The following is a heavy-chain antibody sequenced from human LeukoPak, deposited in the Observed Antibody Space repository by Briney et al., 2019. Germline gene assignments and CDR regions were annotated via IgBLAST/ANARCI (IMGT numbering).Heavy chain of an antibody. CDR2: IGGSGAST. Sequence: PGGSLRLSCAASEFTFSSYSMSWVRQAPGKGLEWISGIGGSGASTYYADSVTGRFTISRDNSRNTLYLQMNSLRGDDTAVYYCAKDVGKWESLHFFDYWGQGTLVTVSS. CDR3: AKDVGKWESLHFFDY. CDR1: EFTFSSYS. J-gene: IGHJ4*02. V-gene: IGHV3-23*01. D-gene: IGHD1-26*01.